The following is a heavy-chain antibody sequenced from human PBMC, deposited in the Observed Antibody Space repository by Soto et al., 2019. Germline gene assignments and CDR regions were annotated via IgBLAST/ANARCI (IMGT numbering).Heavy chain of an antibody. CDR3: AKDLRGDVWQQEINS. CDR2: ISGSGGST. CDR1: GFTFSSYA. Sequence: PGGSLRLSCAASGFTFSSYAMSWVRQAPGKGLEWVSAISGSGGSTYYADSVKGRFTISRDNSKNTLYLQMNSLRAEDTAVYYCAKDLRGDVWQQEINSWGQGTLLTVSS. V-gene: IGHV3-23*01. J-gene: IGHJ4*02. D-gene: IGHD6-13*01.